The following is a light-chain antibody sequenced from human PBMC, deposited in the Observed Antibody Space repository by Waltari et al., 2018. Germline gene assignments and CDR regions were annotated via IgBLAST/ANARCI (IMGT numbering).Light chain of an antibody. CDR2: GVT. CDR3: CSYAGYYTLL. J-gene: IGLJ2*01. CDR1: SSYVGGYNL. V-gene: IGLV2-11*01. Sequence: QSALTQPRSVSGSPGQSVTISCTGTSSYVGGYNLVSWYQLHPGKVHKLMIYGVTKRPSGVPDRFSGSKSDNTASLTISGLQAEDEADYFCCSYAGYYTLLFGGGTELTVL.